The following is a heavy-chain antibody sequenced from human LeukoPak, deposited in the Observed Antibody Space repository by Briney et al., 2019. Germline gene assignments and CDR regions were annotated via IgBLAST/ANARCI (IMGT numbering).Heavy chain of an antibody. CDR3: ARGDDYITDY. Sequence: IPSETLSLTCTVSGGSISSSSYYWGWIRQPPGKGLEWIGSIYYSGSTNYNPSLKSRVTISVDTSKNQFSLKLSSVTAADTAVYYCARGDDYITDYWGQGTLVTVSS. D-gene: IGHD4-11*01. J-gene: IGHJ4*02. V-gene: IGHV4-39*07. CDR2: IYYSGST. CDR1: GGSISSSSYY.